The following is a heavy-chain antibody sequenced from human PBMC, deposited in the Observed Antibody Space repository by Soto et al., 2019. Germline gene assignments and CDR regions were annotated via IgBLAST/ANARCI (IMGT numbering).Heavy chain of an antibody. CDR3: ARDRRYSSGGSCDYYYMDV. CDR2: IYYSGST. J-gene: IGHJ6*03. CDR1: GGSISSYY. V-gene: IGHV4-59*01. Sequence: SETLSLTCTVSGGSISSYYWSWIRQPPGKGLEWIGYIYYSGSTNYNPSLKSRVTISVDTSKNQFSLKLSSVTAADTAVYYCARDRRYSSGGSCDYYYMDVWGKGTTVTVSS. D-gene: IGHD2-15*01.